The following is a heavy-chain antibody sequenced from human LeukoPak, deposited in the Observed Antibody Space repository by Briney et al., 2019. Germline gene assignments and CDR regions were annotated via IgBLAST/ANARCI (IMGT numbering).Heavy chain of an antibody. CDR2: INPNSGGT. CDR1: GYTFTGYY. D-gene: IGHD3-22*01. CDR3: ARAPYYYDSSGYHDAFDI. J-gene: IGHJ3*02. V-gene: IGHV1-2*02. Sequence: GASVKVSCKASGYTFTGYYMHWVRQAPGQGLEWMGWINPNSGGTNYAQKFQGRVTMTRDTSISTAYMELSRLRSDDTAVYYCARAPYYYDSSGYHDAFDIWGQGTMVTVSS.